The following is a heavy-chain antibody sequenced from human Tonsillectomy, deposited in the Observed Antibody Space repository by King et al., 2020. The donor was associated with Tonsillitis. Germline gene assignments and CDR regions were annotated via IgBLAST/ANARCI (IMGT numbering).Heavy chain of an antibody. CDR2: IYYSGNS. D-gene: IGHD3-22*01. CDR3: ARDSYYESSGYPLGWFDP. Sequence: QLQESGPGLVKPSETLSLTCTVSGGSISSSTYYWGWIRQPPGKGLEWIGSIYYSGNSYNNPSLKSRVTISVDTSKNQLSLKLSSVTAADTAVYYCARDSYYESSGYPLGWFDPWGQGTLVTVSS. J-gene: IGHJ5*02. CDR1: GGSISSSTYY. V-gene: IGHV4-39*02.